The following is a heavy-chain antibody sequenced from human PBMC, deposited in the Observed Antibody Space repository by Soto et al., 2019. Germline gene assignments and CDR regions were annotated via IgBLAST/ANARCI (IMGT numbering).Heavy chain of an antibody. J-gene: IGHJ4*02. CDR3: AGSVHF. CDR2: ISAHNGNT. Sequence: QVHLVQSGAEVKKPGASVKVSCKGSGYAFTTYGITWVRQAPGQGLEWMGWISAHNGNTNYAQKLQGRVTVTRHTSTSTAYMELRSLRSDDTAVYYCAGSVHFWGQGTLVAVSS. D-gene: IGHD3-10*01. V-gene: IGHV1-18*01. CDR1: GYAFTTYG.